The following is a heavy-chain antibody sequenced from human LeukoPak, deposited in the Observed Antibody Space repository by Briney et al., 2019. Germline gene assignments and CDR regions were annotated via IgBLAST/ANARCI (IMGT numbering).Heavy chain of an antibody. J-gene: IGHJ4*02. CDR3: ARDLYCTNGVCYDY. V-gene: IGHV4-59*12. Sequence: ASETLSLTCTVSGGSISSYYWSWIRQPPGKGLEWIGYIYYSGSTYYNPSLKSRVTISVDTSKNQFSLKLSSVTAADTAVYYCARDLYCTNGVCYDYWGQGTLVTVSS. CDR1: GGSISSYY. D-gene: IGHD2-8*01. CDR2: IYYSGST.